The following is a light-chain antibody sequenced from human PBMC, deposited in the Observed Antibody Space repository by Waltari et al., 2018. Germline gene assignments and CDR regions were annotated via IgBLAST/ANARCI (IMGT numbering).Light chain of an antibody. J-gene: IGLJ3*02. CDR3: QTGGHGTWV. V-gene: IGLV4-69*01. Sequence: QLVLTQSPSASASLGASVKLPCTLSSGHSSNIIAWLHQQPEKGPRYLMKVNSGGSPSKGDESPDRFSGSSSGAERYLTISTVQSEDEADYYCQTGGHGTWVFGGGTKLTVL. CDR2: VNSGGSP. CDR1: SGHSSNI.